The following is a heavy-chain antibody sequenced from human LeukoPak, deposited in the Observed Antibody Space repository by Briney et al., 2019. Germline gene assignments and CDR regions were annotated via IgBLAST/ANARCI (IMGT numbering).Heavy chain of an antibody. D-gene: IGHD3-9*01. CDR1: GGTFSSYA. CDR3: ARVSYYDILTGYYNWFDP. V-gene: IGHV1-69*06. J-gene: IGHJ5*02. CDR2: IIPIFGTA. Sequence: SVKVSCKASGGTFSSYAISWVRQAPGQGLEWMGGIIPIFGTANYAQKFQGRVTITADKSTSTAYMELSSLRSEDTAVYYCARVSYYDILTGYYNWFDPWGQGTLVTVSS.